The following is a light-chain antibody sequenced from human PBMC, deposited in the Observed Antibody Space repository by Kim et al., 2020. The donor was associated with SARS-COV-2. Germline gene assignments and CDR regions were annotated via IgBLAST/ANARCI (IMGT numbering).Light chain of an antibody. CDR1: ISNTGSNY. V-gene: IGLV1-47*01. CDR2: KSY. CDR3: AAWDDRLSGSYV. J-gene: IGLJ1*01. Sequence: RVTISCSGTISNTGSNYVSWYQQVPGTVPKLLIYKSYERPPGVPDRFSASRSGTSASLAISGLRSEDEADYYCAAWDDRLSGSYVFGTGTKVTVL.